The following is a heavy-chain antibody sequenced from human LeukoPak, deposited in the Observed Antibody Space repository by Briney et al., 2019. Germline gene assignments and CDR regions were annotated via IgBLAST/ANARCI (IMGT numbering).Heavy chain of an antibody. J-gene: IGHJ3*02. Sequence: SQTLSLTCTVSGVSISSGGYYWSWIRQHPGKGLEWIGYIYYSGSTNYNPSLKSRVTISVDTSKNQFSLKLTSVTAADTAVYYCARVWSSRKAFDIWGQGTMVTVSS. V-gene: IGHV4-31*03. CDR1: GVSISSGGYY. D-gene: IGHD3-16*01. CDR3: ARVWSSRKAFDI. CDR2: IYYSGST.